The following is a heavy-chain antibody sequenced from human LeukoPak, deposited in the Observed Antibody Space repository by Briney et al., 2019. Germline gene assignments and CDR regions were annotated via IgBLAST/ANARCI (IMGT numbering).Heavy chain of an antibody. CDR2: IKQDGSEK. CDR1: GFTFSSYA. CDR3: AGDGDLGDYVWGSYRYSIDY. J-gene: IGHJ4*02. D-gene: IGHD3-16*02. V-gene: IGHV3-7*01. Sequence: GGSLRLSCAASGFTFSSYAMSWVRQAPGKGLEWVANIKQDGSEKYYVDSVKGRFTISRDNAKNSLYLQMNSLRAEDTAVYYCAGDGDLGDYVWGSYRYSIDYWGQGTLVTVSS.